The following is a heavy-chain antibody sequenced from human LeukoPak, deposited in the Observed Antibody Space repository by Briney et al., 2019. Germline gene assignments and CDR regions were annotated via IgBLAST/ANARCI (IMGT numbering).Heavy chain of an antibody. D-gene: IGHD3-3*01. J-gene: IGHJ3*02. Sequence: PGGSLRLSCAASGFTFSSYAMSWVRQAPGKGLGWVSAISGSGGSTYYADSVKGRFTISRDNSKNTLYLQMNSLRAEDTAVYYCAKDRLRHLRFLEWSTHPRLGAFDIWGQGTMVTVSS. CDR1: GFTFSSYA. CDR3: AKDRLRHLRFLEWSTHPRLGAFDI. V-gene: IGHV3-23*01. CDR2: ISGSGGST.